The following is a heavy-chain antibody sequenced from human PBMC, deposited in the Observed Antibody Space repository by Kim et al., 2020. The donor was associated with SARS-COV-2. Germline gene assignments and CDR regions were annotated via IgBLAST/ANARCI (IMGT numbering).Heavy chain of an antibody. CDR3: ARDQVGATGGASDL. V-gene: IGHV1-69*04. J-gene: IGHJ3*01. Sequence: SVKVSCKASGVTFSDYGIIWLRQAPGQGLEWMGRIIPILGLSKYAPKFQGRVTITADKSTNTAYMYLNSLTSEDTAMYYCARDQVGATGGASDLWGQGTMVTVSA. D-gene: IGHD1-26*01. CDR2: IIPILGLS. CDR1: GVTFSDYG.